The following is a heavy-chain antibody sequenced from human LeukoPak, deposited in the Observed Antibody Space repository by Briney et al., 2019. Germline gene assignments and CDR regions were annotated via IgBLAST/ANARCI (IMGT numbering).Heavy chain of an antibody. CDR2: IYPGDSDT. CDR1: GYSFTSYW. V-gene: IGHV5-51*01. CDR3: ARPSITMVQGVIITGFYFDY. D-gene: IGHD3-10*01. J-gene: IGHJ4*02. Sequence: GESLKISCKGSGYSFTSYWIGWVRQMPGKGLEWMGIIYPGDSDTRYSPSFQGQVTISADKSISTAYLQWSSLKASDTAMYYCARPSITMVQGVIITGFYFDYWGQGTLVTVSS.